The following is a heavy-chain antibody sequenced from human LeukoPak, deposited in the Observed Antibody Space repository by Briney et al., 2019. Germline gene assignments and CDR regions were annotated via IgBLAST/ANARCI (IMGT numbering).Heavy chain of an antibody. CDR1: GFTFSSYW. J-gene: IGHJ4*02. Sequence: PGGSLRLSCAASGFTFSSYWMSWVRQAPGKGLEWVAHIKQDGGEKYYVDSVKGRFTISRDNAKNSLYLQMNRLRAEDTAVYYCARYSGYDDEGEYFDYWGQGTLVTVSS. CDR2: IKQDGGEK. CDR3: ARYSGYDDEGEYFDY. V-gene: IGHV3-7*01. D-gene: IGHD5-12*01.